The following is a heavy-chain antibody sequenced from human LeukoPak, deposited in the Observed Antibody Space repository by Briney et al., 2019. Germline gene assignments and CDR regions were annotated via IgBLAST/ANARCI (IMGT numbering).Heavy chain of an antibody. CDR2: ISGDGGST. D-gene: IGHD5-24*01. V-gene: IGHV3-43*02. J-gene: IGHJ4*02. CDR1: VFTFDDYA. CDR3: ARDTGYKTFDY. Sequence: GGSLRLSCAASVFTFDDYAMHWVRQAPGKGLEWVSLISGDGGSTYYADSVKGRFTISRDNAKNSQYLQMNSLRAEDTAVYYCARDTGYKTFDYWGQGTLVTVSS.